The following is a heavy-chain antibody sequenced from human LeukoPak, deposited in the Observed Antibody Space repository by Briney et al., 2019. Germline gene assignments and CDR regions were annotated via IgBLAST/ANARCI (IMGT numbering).Heavy chain of an antibody. J-gene: IGHJ4*02. CDR3: ARVKGVVTAILDY. D-gene: IGHD2-21*02. CDR2: IYYSGST. CDR1: GGSISSSNW. V-gene: IGHV4-4*02. Sequence: PSETLSLTCAVSGGSISSSNWWSWIRQPPGKGLEWIGYIYYSGSTNYNPSLKSRVTFSVDTSKNQFSLKLISVTAADTAVYYCARVKGVVTAILDYWGQGTLVTVSS.